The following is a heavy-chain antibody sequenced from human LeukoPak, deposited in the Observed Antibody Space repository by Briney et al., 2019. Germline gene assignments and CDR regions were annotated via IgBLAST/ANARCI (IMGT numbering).Heavy chain of an antibody. J-gene: IGHJ4*02. Sequence: SETLSLTCTVSGGSMSGFYWSWIRQPAGKGLEWIGRIYTSGSTNYNPSLKSRVTMSVDTSKNQFSLKLSSVTAADTAVYYCARTRHEVYSFDYWGQGTLVTVSS. D-gene: IGHD4-11*01. CDR3: ARTRHEVYSFDY. CDR2: IYTSGST. V-gene: IGHV4-4*07. CDR1: GGSMSGFY.